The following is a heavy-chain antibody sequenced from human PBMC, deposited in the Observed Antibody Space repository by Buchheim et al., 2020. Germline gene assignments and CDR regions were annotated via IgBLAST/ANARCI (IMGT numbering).Heavy chain of an antibody. CDR1: GFPFVTHD. CDR3: AKAPPVRAGGLDV. V-gene: IGHV3-13*05. D-gene: IGHD3-10*01. J-gene: IGHJ6*02. Sequence: EVQLVESGGGLVQPGGSLRLSCAASGFPFVTHDLHWVRQAPGRGLEWVSAIGANGAPHYSDSVRGRFTVSRDNAQNSFFLQMSSLRDGDTAVYYCAKAPPVRAGGLDVWGQGTT. CDR2: IGANGAP.